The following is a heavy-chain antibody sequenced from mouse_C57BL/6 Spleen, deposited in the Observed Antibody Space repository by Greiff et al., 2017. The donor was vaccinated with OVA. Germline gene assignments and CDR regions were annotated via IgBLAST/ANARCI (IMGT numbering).Heavy chain of an antibody. CDR2: ISSGSSTI. D-gene: IGHD1-1*01. CDR3: ARGGYGSSYYAMDY. Sequence: DVHLVESGGGLVKPGGSLKLSCAASGFTFSDYGMHWVRQAPEKGLEWVAYISSGSSTIYYADTVKGRFTISRDNAKNTLFLQMTSLRSEDTAMYYCARGGYGSSYYAMDYWGQGTSVTVSS. V-gene: IGHV5-17*01. J-gene: IGHJ4*01. CDR1: GFTFSDYG.